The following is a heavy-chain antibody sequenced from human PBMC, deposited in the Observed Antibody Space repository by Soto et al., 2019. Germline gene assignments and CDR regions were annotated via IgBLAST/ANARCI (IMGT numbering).Heavy chain of an antibody. J-gene: IGHJ4*02. Sequence: QVQLVESGGGVVQPGRSLRLSCAASGFTFSSYGMHWVRQAPGKGLEWVAVISYDGSNKYYADSVKGRFTISRDNSKNTLYLQMNSLRGEDTAVYYCAKHGDAGGGGQGTLVTVSS. CDR2: ISYDGSNK. CDR3: AKHGDAGG. CDR1: GFTFSSYG. V-gene: IGHV3-30*18. D-gene: IGHD4-17*01.